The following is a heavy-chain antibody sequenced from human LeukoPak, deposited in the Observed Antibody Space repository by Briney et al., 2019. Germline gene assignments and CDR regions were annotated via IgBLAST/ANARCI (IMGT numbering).Heavy chain of an antibody. CDR1: GFTFSSYS. J-gene: IGHJ4*02. CDR2: ISSSSSTI. CDR3: ARESYDYIWGSYYFDY. V-gene: IGHV3-48*02. D-gene: IGHD3-16*01. Sequence: GGSLRLSCAASGFTFSSYSMNWVRQAPGKGLEWVSYISSSSSTIYYADSVRGRFTISRDNAKNSLYLQMNGLRDEDTAVYYCARESYDYIWGSYYFDYWGQGTLVTVSS.